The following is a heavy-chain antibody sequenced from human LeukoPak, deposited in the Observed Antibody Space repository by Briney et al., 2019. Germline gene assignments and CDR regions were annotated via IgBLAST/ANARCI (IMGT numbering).Heavy chain of an antibody. D-gene: IGHD2-15*01. CDR3: AGEYCSGGTCRQGFDY. CDR1: GYTFTGYY. J-gene: IGHJ4*02. V-gene: IGHV1-2*02. CDR2: INPNSGDT. Sequence: ASVKLSCKASGYTFTGYYMHWVRQAPGQGLEYMGWINPNSGDTNHAQKFQGRVTLTRDTSISTAYMELSSLRSDDSALYYCAGEYCSGGTCRQGFDYWGQGTLVTVSS.